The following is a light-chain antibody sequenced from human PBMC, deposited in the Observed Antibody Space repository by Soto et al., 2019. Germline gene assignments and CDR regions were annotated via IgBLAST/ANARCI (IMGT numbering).Light chain of an antibody. J-gene: IGLJ3*02. V-gene: IGLV1-40*01. CDR3: SSYAGRNNWV. Sequence: QSVLTQPPSVSGAPGQRVTISCTGSSSNIGAGYDVHWYQQLPGTAPKLLIYGNSNRPSGVPDRFSGSKSGTSASLAITGLQAEDEADYYCSSYAGRNNWVFGGGTKLTVL. CDR1: SSNIGAGYD. CDR2: GNS.